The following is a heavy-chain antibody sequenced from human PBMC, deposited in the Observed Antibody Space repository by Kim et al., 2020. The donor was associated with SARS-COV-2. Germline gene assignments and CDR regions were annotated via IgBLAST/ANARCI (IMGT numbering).Heavy chain of an antibody. CDR3: AKGGRAATDKENCFDP. CDR2: ISGGGGYT. D-gene: IGHD6-13*01. Sequence: GGSLRLSCAASGFTFSNYAMSWVRQAPGKGLEWVSTISGGGGYTYYGDSVKGRFTISRDNSKNTLYLQMNSLRAEDTAVYYWAKGGRAATDKENCFDPWGQGTLVTVSS. CDR1: GFTFSNYA. V-gene: IGHV3-23*01. J-gene: IGHJ5*02.